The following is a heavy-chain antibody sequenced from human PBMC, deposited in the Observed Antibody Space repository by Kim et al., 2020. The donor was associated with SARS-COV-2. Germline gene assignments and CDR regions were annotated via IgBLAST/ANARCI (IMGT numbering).Heavy chain of an antibody. D-gene: IGHD6-19*01. CDR3: AKDNPAVAGTDFDY. J-gene: IGHJ4*02. Sequence: ADSVKGRFTIARDNSKNTLYLQMNSLRAEDTAVYYCAKDNPAVAGTDFDYWGQGTLVTVSS. V-gene: IGHV3-23*01.